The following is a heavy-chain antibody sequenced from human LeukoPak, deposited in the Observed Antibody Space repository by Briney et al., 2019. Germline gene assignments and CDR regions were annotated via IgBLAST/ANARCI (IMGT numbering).Heavy chain of an antibody. CDR2: IYSDGIST. J-gene: IGHJ4*02. CDR3: AREGGSYSNYFDY. D-gene: IGHD1-26*01. CDR1: GFTFSSYW. Sequence: AGSLRLSCAASGFTFSSYWMHWVRQAPGQGLVWVSRIYSDGISTSYADSVKGRFTISRDNAKNTLYLQMNSLKAEDTAIYYCAREGGSYSNYFDYWGQGTLVAVSS. V-gene: IGHV3-74*01.